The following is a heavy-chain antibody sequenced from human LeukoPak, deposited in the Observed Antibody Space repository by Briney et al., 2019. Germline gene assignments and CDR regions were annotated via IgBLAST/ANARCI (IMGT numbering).Heavy chain of an antibody. D-gene: IGHD5-18*01. J-gene: IGHJ6*02. Sequence: QTGGSLRLSCAASGFTFSSYGMHWVRQAPGKGLEWVAFIRYDGSNKYYADSVKGRFTISRDNSKNTLYLQMNSLRAEDTAVYYCAKGRFRIQMKHGMDVWGQGTTVTVSS. CDR2: IRYDGSNK. CDR3: AKGRFRIQMKHGMDV. CDR1: GFTFSSYG. V-gene: IGHV3-30*02.